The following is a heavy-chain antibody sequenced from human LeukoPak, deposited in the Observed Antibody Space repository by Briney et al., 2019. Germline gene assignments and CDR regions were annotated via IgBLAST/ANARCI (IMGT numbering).Heavy chain of an antibody. D-gene: IGHD1-26*01. CDR2: ITPNSGDT. J-gene: IGHJ4*02. V-gene: IGHV1-2*06. Sequence: ASVKVSCKASGYTFTGYYIHWMPLAPGQGLEWMGRITPNSGDTIYAQKFQGRVTMTTDTSISTAYMELSSLRSDDTAVYYCARDRVGAINPDYWGQGTLVTVSS. CDR1: GYTFTGYY. CDR3: ARDRVGAINPDY.